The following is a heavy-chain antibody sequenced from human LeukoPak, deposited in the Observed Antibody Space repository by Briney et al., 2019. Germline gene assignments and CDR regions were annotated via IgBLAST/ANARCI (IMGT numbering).Heavy chain of an antibody. CDR1: GGSISSYY. Sequence: PSETLSLTCTVSGGSISSYYWSWIRQPPGKGLEWIGYIYYSGSTNYNPSLKSRVTISVDTSKNQFSLKLSSVTAADTAAYYCARVEQQLVMGGWFDPWGQGTLVTVSS. J-gene: IGHJ5*02. V-gene: IGHV4-59*01. D-gene: IGHD6-13*01. CDR3: ARVEQQLVMGGWFDP. CDR2: IYYSGST.